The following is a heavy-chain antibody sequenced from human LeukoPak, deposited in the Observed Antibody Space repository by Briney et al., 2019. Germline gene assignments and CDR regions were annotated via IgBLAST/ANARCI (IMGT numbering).Heavy chain of an antibody. J-gene: IGHJ6*04. CDR2: INHSGST. Sequence: SETLSLTCAVYGGSFSGYYWSWIRQPPGKGLEWIGEINHSGSTNYNPSLKSRVTISVDTSKNQFSLKLSSVTAADTAVYYCARGEGVVVPAAIRYYYYGMDVWGKGTTVTVSS. CDR3: ARGEGVVVPAAIRYYYYGMDV. D-gene: IGHD2-2*02. CDR1: GGSFSGYY. V-gene: IGHV4-34*01.